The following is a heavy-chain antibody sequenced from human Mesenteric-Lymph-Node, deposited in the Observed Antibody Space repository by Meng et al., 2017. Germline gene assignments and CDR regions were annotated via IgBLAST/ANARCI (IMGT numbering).Heavy chain of an antibody. CDR1: GYTFTGYY. V-gene: IGHV1-8*02. Sequence: ASVKVSCKASGYTFTGYYMHWVRQAPGQGLEWMGWMNPNSGNTGYAQKFQGRVTMTRNTSISTAYMELSSVTAADTAVYYCARIPAAGTTRVNWFDPWGQGTLVTVSS. CDR3: ARIPAAGTTRVNWFDP. D-gene: IGHD6-19*01. CDR2: MNPNSGNT. J-gene: IGHJ5*02.